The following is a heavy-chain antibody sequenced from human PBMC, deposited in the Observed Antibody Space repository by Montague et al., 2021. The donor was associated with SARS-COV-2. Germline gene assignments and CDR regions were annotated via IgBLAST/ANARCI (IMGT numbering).Heavy chain of an antibody. CDR1: GFTFSSYA. V-gene: IGHV3-30*04. CDR3: ARDRDDYIWGSYENFDY. Sequence: SLRLSCAASGFTFSSYAMHWVRQAPGKGLEWVAVISYDGSNKYYADSVKGRFTISRDNSKNTLYLQMNSLRAEDMAVYYCARDRDDYIWGSYENFDYWGQGTLVTVSS. J-gene: IGHJ4*02. D-gene: IGHD3-16*01. CDR2: ISYDGSNK.